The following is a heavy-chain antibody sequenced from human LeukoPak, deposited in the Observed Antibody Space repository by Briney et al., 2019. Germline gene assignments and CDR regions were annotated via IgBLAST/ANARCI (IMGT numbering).Heavy chain of an antibody. CDR2: INPSGGST. CDR3: ARDGKKAVATFDY. D-gene: IGHD5-12*01. J-gene: IGHJ4*02. CDR1: GYTFTSYY. V-gene: IGHV1-46*01. Sequence: GASVKVSCKASGYTFTSYYMHWVRQAPGQGLEWMGIINPSGGSTSYAQKFQGRVTMTRDTSTTTVYMEPSSLRSEDTAVYYCARDGKKAVATFDYWGQGTLVTVSS.